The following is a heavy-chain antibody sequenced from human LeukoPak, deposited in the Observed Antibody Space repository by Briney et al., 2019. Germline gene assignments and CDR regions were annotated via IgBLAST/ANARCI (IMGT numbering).Heavy chain of an antibody. CDR1: GGSINFYY. V-gene: IGHV4-4*07. CDR2: IYSTGSS. Sequence: PSQTLSLTCTVSGGSINFYYWSWVRQPAGKGLEWSGRIYSTGSSNYSPSLKSRVTISVDKSKNQFSLNLSSVTAADTAVYYCARGIADPYSFDSWGQGTLVTVSS. J-gene: IGHJ4*02. D-gene: IGHD6-13*01. CDR3: ARGIADPYSFDS.